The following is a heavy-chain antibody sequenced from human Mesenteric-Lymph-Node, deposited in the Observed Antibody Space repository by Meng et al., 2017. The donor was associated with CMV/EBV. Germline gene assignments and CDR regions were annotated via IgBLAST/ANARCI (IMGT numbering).Heavy chain of an antibody. V-gene: IGHV4-39*07. J-gene: IGHJ5*02. D-gene: IGHD2-2*01. CDR2: IYYSGST. Sequence: SETLSLTCTVSGGSIGSYYWGWIRQPPGKGLEWIGSIYYSGSTYYNPSLKSRVTISVDTSKNQFSLKLSSVTAADTALYYCARGTYQLLWDWFDPWGQGTLVTVSS. CDR3: ARGTYQLLWDWFDP. CDR1: GGSIGSYY.